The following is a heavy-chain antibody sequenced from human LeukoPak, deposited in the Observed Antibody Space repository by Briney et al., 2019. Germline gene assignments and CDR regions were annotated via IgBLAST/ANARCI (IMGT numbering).Heavy chain of an antibody. D-gene: IGHD3-10*01. CDR2: IYVGGTT. CDR3: ARRYYGSGSSAFDI. CDR1: GGSMSSYF. V-gene: IGHV4-4*07. J-gene: IGHJ3*02. Sequence: SETLSLTCTVSGGSMSSYFWSWIRQPAGNGLEWIGRIYVGGTTNYNPSLKSRVTLSLEPSKNQFSLRLTSVTAADTAVYYCARRYYGSGSSAFDIWGHGTEVTVSS.